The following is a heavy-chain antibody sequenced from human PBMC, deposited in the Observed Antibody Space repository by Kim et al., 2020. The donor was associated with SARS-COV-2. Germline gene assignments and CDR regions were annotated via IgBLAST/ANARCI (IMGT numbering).Heavy chain of an antibody. CDR3: ARVWAPTSYYDSSGPWYFDY. V-gene: IGHV1-2*02. CDR2: INPNSGGT. CDR1: GYTFTGYY. D-gene: IGHD3-22*01. J-gene: IGHJ4*02. Sequence: ASVKVSCKASGYTFTGYYMNWVRQAPGQGFEWMGWINPNSGGTNYAQKFQGRATMTRDTSISTAYMELSRLTSDDTAVYYCARVWAPTSYYDSSGPWYFDYWGQGSLVPVSS.